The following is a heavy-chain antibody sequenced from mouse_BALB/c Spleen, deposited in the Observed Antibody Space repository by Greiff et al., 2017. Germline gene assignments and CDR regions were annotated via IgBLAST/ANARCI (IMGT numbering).Heavy chain of an antibody. CDR1: GYTFTSYV. Sequence: SGPELVKPGASVKMSCKASGYTFTSYVMHWVKQKPGQGLEWIGYINPYNDGTKYNEKFKGKATLTSDKSSSTAYMELSSLTSEDSAVYYCASRGNYDAMDYWGQGTSVTVSS. D-gene: IGHD2-1*01. CDR2: INPYNDGT. J-gene: IGHJ4*01. CDR3: ASRGNYDAMDY. V-gene: IGHV1-14*01.